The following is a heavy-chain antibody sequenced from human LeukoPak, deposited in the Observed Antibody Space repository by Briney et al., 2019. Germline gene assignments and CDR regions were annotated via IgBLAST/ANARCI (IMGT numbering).Heavy chain of an antibody. CDR2: IYHSGTT. V-gene: IGHV4-38-2*02. CDR1: NYSITSGYY. CDR3: ARVSRGYDIFY. D-gene: IGHD3-9*01. Sequence: PSETLSLTCTVSNYSITSGYYWGWIRQPPGKGLEWIGRIYHSGTTYYNPSLKSRVTISVDTSKNQFSLNLNSVTAADTAVYYCARVSRGYDIFYWGQGTLVTVSS. J-gene: IGHJ4*02.